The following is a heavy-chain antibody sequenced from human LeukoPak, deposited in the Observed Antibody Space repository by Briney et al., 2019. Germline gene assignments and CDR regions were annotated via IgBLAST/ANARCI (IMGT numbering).Heavy chain of an antibody. V-gene: IGHV3-30-3*01. CDR3: ARGPGLAMGKGYFDY. Sequence: GGSLRRSCAASGFTFNYAMHWVRQAPGKGLEWVAATSHNEYNKYYADSVNGRFTISRDNSKNTLYLEVNSLRADDTAVYYCARGPGLAMGKGYFDYCGQGTLVTVSS. J-gene: IGHJ4*02. CDR2: TSHNEYNK. D-gene: IGHD6-19*01. CDR1: GFTFNYA.